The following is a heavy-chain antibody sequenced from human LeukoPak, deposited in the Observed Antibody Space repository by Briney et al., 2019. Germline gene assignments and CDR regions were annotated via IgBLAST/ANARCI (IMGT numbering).Heavy chain of an antibody. V-gene: IGHV3-7*01. CDR3: ASDFVPSSGGGVREWFDY. J-gene: IGHJ4*02. Sequence: GGSLRLSCAASGFTFSSYWMSWVRQAPRKGLEWVANVKQDGSEKYYVDSVKGRLTISRDNAKNSLYLQMNSLRAEDTAVYYCASDFVPSSGGGVREWFDYWGQGTLVTVSS. D-gene: IGHD6-19*01. CDR1: GFTFSSYW. CDR2: VKQDGSEK.